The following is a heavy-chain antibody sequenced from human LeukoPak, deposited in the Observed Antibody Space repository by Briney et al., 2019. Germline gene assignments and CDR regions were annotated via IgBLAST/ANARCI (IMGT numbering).Heavy chain of an antibody. V-gene: IGHV3-30*03. CDR1: GFTFSSYG. CDR2: ISYGGSNK. CDR3: TRDPNALDY. Sequence: GSLRLSCAASGFTFSSYGMHWVRQAPGKGLEWVAVISYGGSNKYYADSVKGRFTISRDNSKNSLYLQMNSLRDEDTAVYYCTRDPNALDYWGQGTLVTVSS. J-gene: IGHJ4*02.